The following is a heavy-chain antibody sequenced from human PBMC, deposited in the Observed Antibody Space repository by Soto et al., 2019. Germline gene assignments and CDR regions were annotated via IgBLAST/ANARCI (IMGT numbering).Heavy chain of an antibody. D-gene: IGHD5-12*01. J-gene: IGHJ4*02. CDR3: TREPPAGYHFDY. V-gene: IGHV1-46*03. CDR2: IRPSGGAT. CDR1: GYTFTSYY. Sequence: ASVKVSCKASGYTFTSYYIHWMRQAPGQGLEWMGIIRPSGGATGYAQNFQGRVTMTRDTSTSTVHMELISLRSEDTAVYYCTREPPAGYHFDYWGQGTPVTVSS.